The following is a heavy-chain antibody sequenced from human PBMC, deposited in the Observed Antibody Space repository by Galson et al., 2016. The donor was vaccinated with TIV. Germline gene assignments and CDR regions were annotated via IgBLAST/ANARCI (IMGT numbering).Heavy chain of an antibody. CDR1: GFTFNNYG. V-gene: IGHV3-30*02. J-gene: IGHJ3*01. CDR2: IRYDGKSQ. D-gene: IGHD4-17*01. CDR3: AKPSGYNGDWDAFDV. Sequence: SLRLSCAASGFTFNNYGMHWVRQTPGKGLDWVAFIRYDGKSQFYGDSVKGRFTVSRDRSPNTMYLQMNNVRPDDTALYYCAKPSGYNGDWDAFDVWGQGTMVIVSS.